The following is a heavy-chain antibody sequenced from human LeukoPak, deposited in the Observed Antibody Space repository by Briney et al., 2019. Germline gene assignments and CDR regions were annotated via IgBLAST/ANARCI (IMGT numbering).Heavy chain of an antibody. V-gene: IGHV1-2*02. J-gene: IGHJ4*02. CDR3: ARGPWVRGSGSYRHDY. Sequence: GASVKVSCKASGYTFTGYYMHWVRQAPGQGLEWMGWINPNSGGTNYAQKFQGRVTMTRDTSISTAYMELSRLRSDDTAVYYCARGPWVRGSGSYRHDYWGQGTLVTVSS. D-gene: IGHD3-10*01. CDR2: INPNSGGT. CDR1: GYTFTGYY.